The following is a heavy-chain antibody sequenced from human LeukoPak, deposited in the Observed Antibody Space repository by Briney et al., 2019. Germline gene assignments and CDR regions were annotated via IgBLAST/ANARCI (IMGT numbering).Heavy chain of an antibody. CDR1: GFTFDDYA. Sequence: GGSLRLSCAASGFTFDDYAMHWVRQAPGKGLEWVSGISWNSGSIGYADSVKGRFTISRDNAKNSLYLQMNSLRAEDTALYYCAKARVVSADYYYGMDVWGQGTTVTVSS. D-gene: IGHD2-21*01. V-gene: IGHV3-9*01. CDR3: AKARVVSADYYYGMDV. J-gene: IGHJ6*02. CDR2: ISWNSGSI.